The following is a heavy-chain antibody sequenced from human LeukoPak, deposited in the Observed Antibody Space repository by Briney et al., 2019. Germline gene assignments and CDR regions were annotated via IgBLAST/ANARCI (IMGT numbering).Heavy chain of an antibody. CDR3: AKEPLYCGGDCYEPFDY. V-gene: IGHV3-23*01. CDR2: ISGGGGSI. CDR1: GFTFSNYA. D-gene: IGHD2-21*02. Sequence: GGSLRLSXAASGFTFSNYAMSWVRQAPGKGLEGVTTISGGGGSIYYAASVKRRFTISTDNSTNTLYLQINSLRAEDTAVYSCAKEPLYCGGDCYEPFDYWSQGTLVTVSP. J-gene: IGHJ4*02.